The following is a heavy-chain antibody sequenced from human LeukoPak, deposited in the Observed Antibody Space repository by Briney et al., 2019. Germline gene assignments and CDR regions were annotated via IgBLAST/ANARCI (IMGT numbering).Heavy chain of an antibody. CDR3: AGHRYYYDSSGYYYQP. CDR1: GASISSYY. Sequence: SETLSLTCTVSGASISSYYWSWIRQPPGKGLEWIGYIYYSGSTNYNPSLRSRVTISVDTSKNQFSLRLSSVTAADTAVYYCAGHRYYYDSSGYYYQPWGQGTLVTVSS. CDR2: IYYSGST. D-gene: IGHD3-22*01. V-gene: IGHV4-59*01. J-gene: IGHJ5*02.